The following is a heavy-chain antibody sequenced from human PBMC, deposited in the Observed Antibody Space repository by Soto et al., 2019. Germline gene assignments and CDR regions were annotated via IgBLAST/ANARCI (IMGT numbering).Heavy chain of an antibody. CDR3: ARGEDAFFYYGLDV. J-gene: IGHJ6*02. CDR2: IYDTGISGYTPST. V-gene: IGHV4-59*01. Sequence: SETLSLTCTVSGGSITSSYWSWIRRPPGKGLEWIAYIYDTGISGYTPSTSYNPSLKSRVTTSVDTSKSQFSLKLTSVTAADTAVYYCARGEDAFFYYGLDVWGQGITVTVSS. CDR1: GGSITSSY.